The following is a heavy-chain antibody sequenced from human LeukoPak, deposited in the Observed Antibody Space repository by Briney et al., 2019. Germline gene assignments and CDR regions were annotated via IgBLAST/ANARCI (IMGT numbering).Heavy chain of an antibody. J-gene: IGHJ4*02. V-gene: IGHV1-69*13. Sequence: ASVKVSCKASGGTFSSYAISWVRQAPGQGLEWMGGIIPIFGTANYAQKFQGRVTITADESTSTAYMELSSLRSEDTAVYYCARQTPYYDYGDRYFDYWGQGTLVTVSS. CDR2: IIPIFGTA. CDR1: GGTFSSYA. D-gene: IGHD4-17*01. CDR3: ARQTPYYDYGDRYFDY.